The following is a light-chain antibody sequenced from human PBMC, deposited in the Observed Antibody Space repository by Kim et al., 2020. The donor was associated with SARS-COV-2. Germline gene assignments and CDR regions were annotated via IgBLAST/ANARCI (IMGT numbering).Light chain of an antibody. V-gene: IGLV1-40*01. CDR2: SHS. J-gene: IGLJ2*01. Sequence: RVTISCTGSISNIGAGFDVHWYQQFPGTAPKLLIYSHSNRPSGVPDRFSGSKSGTSASLAITGLQAEDEADYYCQSYDSSLSGSLVFGGGTQLTVL. CDR3: QSYDSSLSGSLV. CDR1: ISNIGAGFD.